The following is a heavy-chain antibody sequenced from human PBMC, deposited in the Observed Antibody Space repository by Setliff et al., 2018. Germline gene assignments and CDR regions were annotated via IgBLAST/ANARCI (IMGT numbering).Heavy chain of an antibody. V-gene: IGHV4-59*10. J-gene: IGHJ3*02. CDR3: ARKGISALSGAFDM. CDR2: IYTSGST. D-gene: IGHD1-26*01. CDR1: GGSFSGYY. Sequence: KTSETLSLTCAVYGGSFSGYYWSWIRQPVGKGLEWIGRIYTSGSTNYNPSLKSRVTMSVDTSKNQFSLKLSSVTAADTAVYYCARKGISALSGAFDMWGQGTMVTVSS.